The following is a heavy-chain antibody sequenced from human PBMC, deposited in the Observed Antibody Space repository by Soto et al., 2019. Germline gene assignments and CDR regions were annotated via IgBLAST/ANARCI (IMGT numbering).Heavy chain of an antibody. CDR2: IYYSGST. J-gene: IGHJ6*02. CDR3: ARDRRTRLMATIGPSYSYYGMDV. CDR1: GGSISSGGYY. D-gene: IGHD5-12*01. Sequence: KPSETLSLTCTVSGGSISSGGYYWSWIRQHPGKGLEWIGYIYYSGSTYYNPSLKSRVTISVDTSKNQFSLKLSSVTAADTAVYYWARDRRTRLMATIGPSYSYYGMDVWGQGTTVTVSS. V-gene: IGHV4-31*03.